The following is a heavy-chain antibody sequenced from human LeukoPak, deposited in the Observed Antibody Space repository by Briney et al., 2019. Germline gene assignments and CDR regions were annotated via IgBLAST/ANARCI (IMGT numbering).Heavy chain of an antibody. CDR1: GFSFDTYT. CDR2: ISGSSVYT. CDR3: AKEVLDYESPYWHFDL. V-gene: IGHV3-23*01. D-gene: IGHD4-17*01. J-gene: IGHJ2*01. Sequence: GGSLRLSCAASGFSFDTYTMSWVRQAPGKGLAWVSAISGSSVYTYYIDSVKGRFTVSRDNSKNTLYLQMNGLRAEDTAVYYCAKEVLDYESPYWHFDLWGRGTLVIVSS.